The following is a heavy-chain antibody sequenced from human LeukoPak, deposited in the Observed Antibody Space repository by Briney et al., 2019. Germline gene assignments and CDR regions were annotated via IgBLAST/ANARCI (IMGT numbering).Heavy chain of an antibody. J-gene: IGHJ3*02. CDR3: AKDGGYDYVWGSFLGAFDI. V-gene: IGHV3-23*01. CDR2: ISGSGGST. CDR1: GFTFDDYA. Sequence: GRSLRLSCAASGFTFDDYAMHWVRQAPGKGLEWVSAISGSGGSTYYADSVKGRFTISRDNSKNTLYLQMNSLRAEDTAVYYRAKDGGYDYVWGSFLGAFDIWGQGTMVTVSS. D-gene: IGHD3-16*01.